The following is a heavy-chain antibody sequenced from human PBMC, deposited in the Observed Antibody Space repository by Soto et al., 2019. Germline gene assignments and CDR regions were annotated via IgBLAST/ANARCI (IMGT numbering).Heavy chain of an antibody. CDR1: GGSISGFY. J-gene: IGHJ4*02. CDR2: IYYTGST. V-gene: IGHV4-59*01. Sequence: QVQLQESGPGLLKSSETLFLTCTVSGGSISGFYWSWIRQPPGNGLEWLGYIYYTGSTNYNPSLKSRVTISLDTSSNQFALKLSSVTAADTAVYYCARVGRLLREADSWGQGTLVTVSS. D-gene: IGHD3-22*01. CDR3: ARVGRLLREADS.